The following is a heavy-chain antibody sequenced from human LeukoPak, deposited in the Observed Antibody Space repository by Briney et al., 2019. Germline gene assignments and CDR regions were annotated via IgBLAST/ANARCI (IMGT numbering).Heavy chain of an antibody. D-gene: IGHD2-2*01. Sequence: GGSLRLSCAASGFTFSGSAMHWVRQASGKGLEWVGRIRSKANSYATAYATSVKGRFTISRDDSKNTAYLQMNSLKTEDTAVYYCTRHGPYCSSTSCQNFDYWGQGTLVTVSS. CDR3: TRHGPYCSSTSCQNFDY. CDR1: GFTFSGSA. V-gene: IGHV3-73*01. J-gene: IGHJ4*02. CDR2: IRSKANSYAT.